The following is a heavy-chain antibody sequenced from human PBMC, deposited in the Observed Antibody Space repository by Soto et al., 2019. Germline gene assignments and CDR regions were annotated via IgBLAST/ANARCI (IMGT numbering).Heavy chain of an antibody. D-gene: IGHD6-13*01. Sequence: EVQLLGSGGGLVQPGGSLRLSCAASGFTFSSYAMSWVRQAPGKGLEWVSAISGSGVSTYYPDSVKGRFPISRDNSKNTLYLQINSLRAEDTAVYYCAKEHHYSSSWSEFDYWGQGTLVNVSS. CDR3: AKEHHYSSSWSEFDY. CDR1: GFTFSSYA. CDR2: ISGSGVST. J-gene: IGHJ4*02. V-gene: IGHV3-23*01.